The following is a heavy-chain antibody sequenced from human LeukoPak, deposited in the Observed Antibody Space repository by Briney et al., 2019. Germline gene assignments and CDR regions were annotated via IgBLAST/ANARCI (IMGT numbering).Heavy chain of an antibody. CDR3: ARGSSISYYDSSGYSPPDY. D-gene: IGHD3-22*01. J-gene: IGHJ4*02. CDR2: MNPNSGNT. V-gene: IGHV1-8*01. CDR1: GYTFTSYD. Sequence: ASVKVSCKASGYTFTSYDINWVRQATGQGLEWMGWMNPNSGNTGYAQKFQGRVTMTRNTSISTAYMELSSLRSEDTAVYYCARGSSISYYDSSGYSPPDYWGQGTLVTVSS.